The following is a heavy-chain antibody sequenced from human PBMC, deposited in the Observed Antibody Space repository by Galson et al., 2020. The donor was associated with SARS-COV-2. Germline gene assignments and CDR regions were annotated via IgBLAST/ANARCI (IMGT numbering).Heavy chain of an antibody. CDR2: IYYSGST. CDR1: GGSISSYY. V-gene: IGHV4-59*01. J-gene: IGHJ4*02. D-gene: IGHD7-27*01. CDR3: ARVQRLPLGAFDY. Sequence: ASETLSLTCTVSGGSISSYYWSWIRQPPGKGLEWIGYIYYSGSTNYNPSLKSRVTISVDTSKNQFSLKLSSVTAADTAVYYCARVQRLPLGAFDYWGQGTLVTVSS.